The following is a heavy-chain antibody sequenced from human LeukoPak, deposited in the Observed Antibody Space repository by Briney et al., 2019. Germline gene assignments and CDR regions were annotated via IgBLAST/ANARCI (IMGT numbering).Heavy chain of an antibody. CDR3: AKQRGQGYYFDY. D-gene: IGHD1/OR15-1a*01. J-gene: IGHJ4*02. V-gene: IGHV3-7*01. CDR2: IRQDGSDK. CDR1: GFTFSGYW. Sequence: GGSLRLTCAASGFTFSGYWMSWVRQAPGKGLEWVANIRQDGSDKYYVDSVKGRFTISRDNADYSLYLHMSSLRAEDTAVYYCAKQRGQGYYFDYWGQGTLVTVSS.